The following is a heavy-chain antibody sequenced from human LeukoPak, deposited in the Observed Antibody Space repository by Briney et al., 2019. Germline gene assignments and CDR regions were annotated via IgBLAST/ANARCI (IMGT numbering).Heavy chain of an antibody. D-gene: IGHD3-22*01. CDR3: ARLGRYYDSSGYYLNLLFDY. V-gene: IGHV4-39*01. CDR1: GGSISSSSYY. Sequence: PSETLSLTCTVSGGSISSSSYYWGWIRQPPGRGLEWIGSIYYSGSTYYNPSLKSRVTISVDTSKNQFSLKLSSVTAADTAVYYCARLGRYYDSSGYYLNLLFDYWGQGTLVTVSS. J-gene: IGHJ4*02. CDR2: IYYSGST.